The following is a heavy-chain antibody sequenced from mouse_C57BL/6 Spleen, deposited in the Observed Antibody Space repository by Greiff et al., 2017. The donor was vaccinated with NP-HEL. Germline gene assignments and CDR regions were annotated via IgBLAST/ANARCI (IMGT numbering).Heavy chain of an antibody. CDR3: ARDRESRYFDY. D-gene: IGHD3-3*01. CDR2: ISDGGSYT. CDR1: GFTFSSYA. J-gene: IGHJ2*01. Sequence: EVMLVESGGGLVKPGGSLKLSCAASGFTFSSYAMSWVRQTPEKRLEWVATISDGGSYTYYPDNVKGRFTISRDNAKNNLYLQMSHLKSEDTAMYYCARDRESRYFDYWGQGTTLTVSS. V-gene: IGHV5-4*01.